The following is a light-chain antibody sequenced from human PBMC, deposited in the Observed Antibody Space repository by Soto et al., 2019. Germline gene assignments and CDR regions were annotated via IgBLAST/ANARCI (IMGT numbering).Light chain of an antibody. V-gene: IGKV1-12*02. Sequence: TQMTQSPSSVSASVVDPVAITCRASQCLSSYPAGYQQEPGKAPMLLSYAALNLRSGVPSRFSGSGSGTDLTLTISHLQPEDFAPYVCLSGHSRPFGGGTKVDIK. J-gene: IGKJ4*01. CDR1: QCLSSY. CDR3: LSGHSRP. CDR2: AAL.